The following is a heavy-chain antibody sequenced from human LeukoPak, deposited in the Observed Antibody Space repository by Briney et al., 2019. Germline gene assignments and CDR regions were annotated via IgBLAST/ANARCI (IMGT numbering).Heavy chain of an antibody. V-gene: IGHV3-48*01. D-gene: IGHD2-21*02. CDR1: GFTFSSSYG. J-gene: IGHJ4*02. CDR2: ISLTTTTV. Sequence: PGGSLRLSCAASGFTFSSSYGMNWVRQAPGKGLEWVAHISLTTTTVSYADSVKGRFTMSRDNAKNSLFLQMNSLRAEDTAVYYCARDGDWAFDYWGQGTMVTVSS. CDR3: ARDGDWAFDY.